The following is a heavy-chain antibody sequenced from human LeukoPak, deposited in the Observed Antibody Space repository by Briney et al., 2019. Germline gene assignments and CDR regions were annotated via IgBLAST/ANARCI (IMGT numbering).Heavy chain of an antibody. D-gene: IGHD1-26*01. CDR1: GGSISSYY. CDR3: ARDRSGGYYDYFDY. J-gene: IGHJ4*02. Sequence: SETLSLTCTVSGGSISSYYWSWIRQPAGKGLEWIGRIYTSGCTNYNPSLKSRVTMSVDTSKNQFSLKLSSVTAADTAVYYCARDRSGGYYDYFDYWGQGTLVTVSS. CDR2: IYTSGCT. V-gene: IGHV4-4*07.